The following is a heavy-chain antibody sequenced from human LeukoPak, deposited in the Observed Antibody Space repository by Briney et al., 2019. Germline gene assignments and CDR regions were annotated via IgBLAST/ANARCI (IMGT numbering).Heavy chain of an antibody. CDR1: GGSISSGDYY. CDR3: ANVLVATITQYYFDY. V-gene: IGHV4-30-4*01. J-gene: IGHJ4*02. D-gene: IGHD5-12*01. CDR2: IYYSGST. Sequence: SQTLSLTCTVSGGSISSGDYYWSWIRQPPGKGLEWIGYIYYSGSTYYNPSLKGRVTISVDTSKNQFSLKLSSVTAADTAVYYCANVLVATITQYYFDYWGQGTLVTVSS.